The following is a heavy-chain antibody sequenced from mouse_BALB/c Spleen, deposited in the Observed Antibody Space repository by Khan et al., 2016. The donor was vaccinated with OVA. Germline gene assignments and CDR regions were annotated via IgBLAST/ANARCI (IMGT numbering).Heavy chain of an antibody. J-gene: IGHJ3*01. CDR1: GFNIKDYY. V-gene: IGHV14-1*02. CDR2: IDPENGHT. CDR3: ARRGYGNYWFAY. Sequence: VQLQQSGAELVRPGALVKLSCKASGFNIKDYYIPWVKQRPEQGLEWIGWIDPENGHTIYDPKFQGKASITADTSSNTAYLQLSGLTSVDTAVYYGARRGYGNYWFAYWGQGTLVTVSA. D-gene: IGHD2-1*01.